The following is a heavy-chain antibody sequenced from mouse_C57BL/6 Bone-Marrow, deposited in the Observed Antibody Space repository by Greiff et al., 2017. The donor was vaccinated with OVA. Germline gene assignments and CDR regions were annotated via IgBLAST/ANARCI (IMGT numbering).Heavy chain of an antibody. CDR2: IWWDDDK. J-gene: IGHJ3*01. CDR1: GFSLSTFGMG. Sequence: QVTLKESGPGILQPSQTLSLTCSFSGFSLSTFGMGVGWIRPPSGKGLEWLAHIWWDDDKYYNPALKSRLTSSKDASKSQVFRRIANVDTADTATYYCARMRDGSRDWFAYWGQGTLVTVSA. CDR3: ARMRDGSRDWFAY. V-gene: IGHV8-8*01. D-gene: IGHD1-1*01.